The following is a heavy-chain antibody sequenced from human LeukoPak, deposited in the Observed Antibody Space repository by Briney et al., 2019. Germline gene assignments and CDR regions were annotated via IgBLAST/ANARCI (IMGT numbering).Heavy chain of an antibody. D-gene: IGHD5-12*01. V-gene: IGHV3-15*01. Sequence: WIPQPPGKGLVWVGRNKSKTDGGTTDYAAPVKGRFTISKDDSKKTLYLQMNSLRTEDTAVYYCTTEGYSGYGAPRYDPWGQGTLVTVSS. J-gene: IGHJ5*02. CDR2: NKSKTDGGTT. CDR3: TTEGYSGYGAPRYDP.